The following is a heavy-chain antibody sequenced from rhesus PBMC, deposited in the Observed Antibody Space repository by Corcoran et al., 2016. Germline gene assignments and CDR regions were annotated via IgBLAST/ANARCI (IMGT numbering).Heavy chain of an antibody. Sequence: QVQLQESGPGVVKPSETLSLTCAVSGGSISDSYRWSWIRQPPGKGLEWIGYIYGSSTSTSYNPSLKSRVTISKDTSKNQFSLKLSSVTAADTAVYYCARDLGWGDYYDDYWGQGLRVTVSS. D-gene: IGHD3-34*01. CDR2: IYGSSTST. CDR1: GGSISDSYR. V-gene: IGHV4S10*01. CDR3: ARDLGWGDYYDDY. J-gene: IGHJ3*01.